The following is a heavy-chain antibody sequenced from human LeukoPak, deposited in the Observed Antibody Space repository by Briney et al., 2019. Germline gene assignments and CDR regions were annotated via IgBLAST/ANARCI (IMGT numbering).Heavy chain of an antibody. Sequence: GGSLRLSCAASGFTVSSKYMTWVRQGPGKGLEWVSVIYRGGNTYYADSVKGRFGISRDISKNTVNLQMNSLRAEDTALYYCATFSYAGNAGGSAGSWGQGTLVTVSS. D-gene: IGHD4-23*01. CDR2: IYRGGNT. CDR3: ATFSYAGNAGGSAGS. CDR1: GFTVSSKY. V-gene: IGHV3-53*01. J-gene: IGHJ5*02.